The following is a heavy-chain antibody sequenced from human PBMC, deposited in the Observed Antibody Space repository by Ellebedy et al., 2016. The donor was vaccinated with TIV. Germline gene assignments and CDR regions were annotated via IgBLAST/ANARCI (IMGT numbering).Heavy chain of an antibody. D-gene: IGHD3-9*01. J-gene: IGHJ6*02. CDR1: GGSFSGYY. V-gene: IGHV4-34*01. Sequence: MPSETLSLTCAVYGGSFSGYYWSWIRQPPGKGLEWIGEINHSGSTNYNPSLKSRVTVSVDTSKNQFALKLSSVTAADTAVYYCARKSPSLYYDILTGYDPGMDVWGQGTTVTVSS. CDR3: ARKSPSLYYDILTGYDPGMDV. CDR2: INHSGST.